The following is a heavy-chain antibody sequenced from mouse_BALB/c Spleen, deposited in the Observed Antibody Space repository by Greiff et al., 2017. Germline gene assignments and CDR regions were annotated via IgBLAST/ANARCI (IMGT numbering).Heavy chain of an antibody. CDR2: VNPNNGGT. CDR3: AREGSFAY. Sequence: EVQLQQSDAELVKPGASVKISCKASGYSFTGYYMHWVKQSHGKSLEWIGRVNPNNGGTSYNQKFKGKAILTVDKSSSTAYMELRSLTSEDSAVYYCAREGSFAYWGQGTLVTVSA. V-gene: IGHV1-34*01. CDR1: GYSFTGYY. J-gene: IGHJ3*01.